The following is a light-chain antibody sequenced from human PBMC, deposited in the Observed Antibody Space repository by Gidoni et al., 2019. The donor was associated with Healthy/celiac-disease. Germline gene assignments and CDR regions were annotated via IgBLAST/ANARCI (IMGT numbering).Light chain of an antibody. Sequence: DIVMTQSPDSLAFSLGERATINCKSSQSVLSSSNNKNYLAWYQQKPGQPPKLLIYWASTRESGGPDRFSGSGSGTDFTLTISSLQAEDVAVYYCQQYYSTPQVTFXHXTKVDIK. CDR2: WAS. V-gene: IGKV4-1*01. J-gene: IGKJ3*01. CDR1: QSVLSSSNNKNY. CDR3: QQYYSTPQVT.